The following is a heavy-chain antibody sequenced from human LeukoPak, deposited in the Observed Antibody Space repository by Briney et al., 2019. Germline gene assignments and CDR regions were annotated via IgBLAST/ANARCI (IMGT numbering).Heavy chain of an antibody. Sequence: ASVKVSCKASGGTFSSYAISWVRQAPGQGLEWMGRIIPILGIANYAQKFQGRVTITADKSTSTAYMGLSSLRSEDTAVYYCASGYPRGANWFDPWGQGTLVTVSS. J-gene: IGHJ5*02. CDR1: GGTFSSYA. D-gene: IGHD1-1*01. V-gene: IGHV1-69*04. CDR3: ASGYPRGANWFDP. CDR2: IIPILGIA.